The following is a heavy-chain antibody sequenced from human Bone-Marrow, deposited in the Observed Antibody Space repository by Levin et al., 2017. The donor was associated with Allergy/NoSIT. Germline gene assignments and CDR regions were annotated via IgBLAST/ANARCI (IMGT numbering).Heavy chain of an antibody. CDR1: GFSFNNYG. CDR2: IWSDGINK. J-gene: IGHJ6*02. Sequence: PGGSLRLSCAASGFSFNNYGMHWVRQAPGKGLEWVGLIWSDGINKYYGDSVKGRFTISRDNSKNTLYLQMNSLRADDTAVYYCARDTSRGYGMDVWGQGTTVTVSS. V-gene: IGHV3-33*01. D-gene: IGHD2-2*01. CDR3: ARDTSRGYGMDV.